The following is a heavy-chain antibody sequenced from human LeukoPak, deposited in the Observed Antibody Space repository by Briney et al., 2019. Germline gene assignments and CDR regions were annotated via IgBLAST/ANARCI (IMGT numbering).Heavy chain of an antibody. CDR2: IYYSGST. J-gene: IGHJ5*02. CDR1: GGSISSYY. D-gene: IGHD1-26*01. V-gene: IGHV4-59*01. Sequence: SETLSLTCTVSGGSISSYYWSWIRQPPGKGLEWIGYIYYSGSTNYNPSLKSRVTISVDTSKNQFSLKLSSVTAADTAVYYCTREVRSAWASFDPWGQGTLVIVSS. CDR3: TREVRSAWASFDP.